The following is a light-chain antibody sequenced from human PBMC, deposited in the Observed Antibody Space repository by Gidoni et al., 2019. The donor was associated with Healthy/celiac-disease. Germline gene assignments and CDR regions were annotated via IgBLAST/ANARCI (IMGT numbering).Light chain of an antibody. CDR3: QQYNNWPWYT. Sequence: EIGRTQSPATRSVSPGERATISCRASQSVSSNLAWYQQKPGQAPRLLIYGASPRTTGIPARFSGSGSGTEFTLTISSLQSADFAVYYCQQYNNWPWYTFGQGTKLEIK. J-gene: IGKJ2*01. CDR1: QSVSSN. V-gene: IGKV3-15*01. CDR2: GAS.